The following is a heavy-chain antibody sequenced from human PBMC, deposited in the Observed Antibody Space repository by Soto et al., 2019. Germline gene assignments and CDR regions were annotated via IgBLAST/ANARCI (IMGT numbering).Heavy chain of an antibody. CDR3: AKEKDRIFDY. CDR1: GFTFDDRT. CDR2: ITWDAGSA. J-gene: IGHJ4*02. V-gene: IGHV3-43*01. Sequence: GGSLRLSCAGSGFTFDDRTMHWVHQAPGKGLEWVSLITWDAGSAFYADSVRGRFTISRDNSKNSLYLQMNSLRTEDSALYYCAKEKDRIFDYWGRGTPVTVSS.